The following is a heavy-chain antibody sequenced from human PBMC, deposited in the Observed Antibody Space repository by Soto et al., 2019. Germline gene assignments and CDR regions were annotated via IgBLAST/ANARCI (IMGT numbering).Heavy chain of an antibody. J-gene: IGHJ6*02. CDR3: ARHRDVLRFFDGLLQDLYYYYGRDV. CDR2: IYYSGST. D-gene: IGHD3-9*01. V-gene: IGHV4-59*08. Sequence: SETLSLTCTVSGGSISSYYWSWIRQPPGKGLEWIGYIYYSGSTNYNPSLKSRVTISVDTSKNQFSLKLSSVTAADTAVYYCARHRDVLRFFDGLLQDLYYYYGRDVWGQGTTVTVSS. CDR1: GGSISSYY.